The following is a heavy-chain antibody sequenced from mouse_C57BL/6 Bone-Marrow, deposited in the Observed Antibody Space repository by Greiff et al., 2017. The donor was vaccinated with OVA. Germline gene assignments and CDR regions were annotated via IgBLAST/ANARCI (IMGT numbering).Heavy chain of an antibody. CDR1: GYSFTGYY. J-gene: IGHJ1*03. Sequence: VQLQQSGPELVKPGASVKISCKASGYSFTGYYMHWVKQSPEKSLEWIGEINPSNGGTSYNQKFKGKATLTVDKSSSTAYMQLKSLTSEDSAVYYCAREVYDDYDCYWYFDVWGTGGTVTVSS. D-gene: IGHD2-4*01. CDR2: INPSNGGT. V-gene: IGHV1-43*01. CDR3: AREVYDDYDCYWYFDV.